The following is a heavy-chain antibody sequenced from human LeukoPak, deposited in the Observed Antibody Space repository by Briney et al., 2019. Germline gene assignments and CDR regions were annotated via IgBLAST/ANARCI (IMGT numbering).Heavy chain of an antibody. J-gene: IGHJ4*02. V-gene: IGHV3-7*01. Sequence: PGGSLRLSCAASGFTFSSYWMSWVRQAPGKGLERVANIKQDGSEKYYVDSVKGRFTISRDNAKNSLYLQMNSLRAEDTAVYYCARRMTTVTAYFGYWGQGTLVTVSS. CDR2: IKQDGSEK. D-gene: IGHD4-11*01. CDR3: ARRMTTVTAYFGY. CDR1: GFTFSSYW.